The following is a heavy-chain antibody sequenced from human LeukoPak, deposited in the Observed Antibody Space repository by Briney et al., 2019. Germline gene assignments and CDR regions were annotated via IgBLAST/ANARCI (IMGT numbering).Heavy chain of an antibody. J-gene: IGHJ4*02. CDR2: TWDDGTSK. CDR1: GFTLSDYA. Sequence: SGGSLRLSCAASGFTLSDYAMHWVRQAPGKGLEWVAVTWDDGTSKNYADSVKGRFTISRDTSKKTIYLQMNSLRAEDTAVYYCARDRPYGDYVGGFDSWGQGTLVTVSS. D-gene: IGHD4-17*01. V-gene: IGHV3-33*01. CDR3: ARDRPYGDYVGGFDS.